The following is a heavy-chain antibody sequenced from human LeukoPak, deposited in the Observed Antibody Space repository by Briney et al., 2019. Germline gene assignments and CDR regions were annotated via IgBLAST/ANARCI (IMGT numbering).Heavy chain of an antibody. D-gene: IGHD5-18*01. Sequence: ASVKVSCKASGYTFTSHGVIWVRQTPGQGLEWMAYIDTKTGKPTYVQGFRGRFVFSLGTSVSTAYLQISSLKAEDTAVYYCARDPDLGYSYGLTGNAFDIWGQGTMVTVSS. CDR3: ARDPDLGYSYGLTGNAFDI. V-gene: IGHV7-4-1*02. J-gene: IGHJ3*02. CDR2: IDTKTGKP. CDR1: GYTFTSHG.